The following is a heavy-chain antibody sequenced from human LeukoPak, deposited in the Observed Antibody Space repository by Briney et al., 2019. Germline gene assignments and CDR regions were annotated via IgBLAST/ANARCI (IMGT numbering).Heavy chain of an antibody. CDR2: INTDGSST. CDR3: ARASVWNWYYFDY. Sequence: GGSLRLSCAASGFTFSSYWMHWVRQAPGKGLVWVSRINTDGSSTSYADSVKGRFTISRDNAKNTLYLQMNSLRAEDTAVYYCARASVWNWYYFDYWGQGTLVTVSS. V-gene: IGHV3-74*01. CDR1: GFTFSSYW. D-gene: IGHD1-7*01. J-gene: IGHJ4*02.